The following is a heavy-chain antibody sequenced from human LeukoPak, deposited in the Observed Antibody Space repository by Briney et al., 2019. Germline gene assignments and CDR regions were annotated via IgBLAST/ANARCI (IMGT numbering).Heavy chain of an antibody. V-gene: IGHV4-59*08. Sequence: SETLSLTCTVSDGSISTYFWSWIRQPPGKGLEWIAYIDYSGSTGSSPSLKSRVTISVDTSKNQFSLRPNSATAADTAMYFCARHDGGGLERMGFDYWGQGILVTVSS. D-gene: IGHD1-1*01. CDR3: ARHDGGGLERMGFDY. CDR2: IDYSGST. CDR1: DGSISTYF. J-gene: IGHJ4*02.